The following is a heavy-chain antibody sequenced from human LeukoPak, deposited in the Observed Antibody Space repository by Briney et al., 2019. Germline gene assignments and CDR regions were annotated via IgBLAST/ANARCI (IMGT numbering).Heavy chain of an antibody. V-gene: IGHV4-4*07. CDR3: ARGSYGNGETNYHMDV. CDR2: IYASGST. D-gene: IGHD3-10*01. CDR1: GGSISSYY. J-gene: IGHJ6*03. Sequence: PSETLSLTCTVSGGSISSYYWNWIRQPAGKGLELIGRIYASGSTNYNPSLKSRVTMSLDTSKRQFSLKLSSVTAADTAVYYCARGSYGNGETNYHMDVWGKGTTVTVSS.